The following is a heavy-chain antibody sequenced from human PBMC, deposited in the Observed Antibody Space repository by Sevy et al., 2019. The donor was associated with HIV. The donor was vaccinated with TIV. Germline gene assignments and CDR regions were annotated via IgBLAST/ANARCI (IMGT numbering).Heavy chain of an antibody. CDR2: IYSYGET. Sequence: TLSLTCTVSGASIRDSSYYWAWIRQPPGKGLEWIGNIYSYGETYYNSSLKCRVTISVDTSKNQFSLSLTSVTAADRAIYFCARSMEQQLDAFDIWGQGTMVTVSS. V-gene: IGHV4-39*01. CDR3: ARSMEQQLDAFDI. CDR1: GASIRDSSYY. D-gene: IGHD6-13*01. J-gene: IGHJ3*02.